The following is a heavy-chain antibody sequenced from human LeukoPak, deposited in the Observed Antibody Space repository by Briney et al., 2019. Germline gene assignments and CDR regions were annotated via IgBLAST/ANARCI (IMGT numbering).Heavy chain of an antibody. D-gene: IGHD3-10*01. J-gene: IGHJ4*02. CDR2: ISGSGGST. CDR1: GFTFSSYA. CDR3: AKAYLEYGSGSYY. V-gene: IGHV3-23*01. Sequence: TGGSLRLSCAASGFTFSSYAMSWVRQAPGKGLECVSAISGSGGSTYYADSVKGRFTISRDNSKNTLYLQMNSLRAEDTAVYYCAKAYLEYGSGSYYWGQGTLVTVSS.